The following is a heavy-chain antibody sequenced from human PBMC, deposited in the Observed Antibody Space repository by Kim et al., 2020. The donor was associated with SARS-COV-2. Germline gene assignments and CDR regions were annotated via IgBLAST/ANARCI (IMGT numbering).Heavy chain of an antibody. D-gene: IGHD2-15*01. CDR1: GFTFSSYD. V-gene: IGHV3-13*01. CDR3: ARAAGYCSGGSCSLYPSSYWYFDL. J-gene: IGHJ2*01. CDR2: IGTAGDT. Sequence: GGSLRLSCAASGFTFSSYDMHWVRQATGKGLEWVSAIGTAGDTYYPGSVKGRFTISRENAKNSLYLQMNSLRAGDTAVYYCARAAGYCSGGSCSLYPSSYWYFDLWGRGTLVTVSS.